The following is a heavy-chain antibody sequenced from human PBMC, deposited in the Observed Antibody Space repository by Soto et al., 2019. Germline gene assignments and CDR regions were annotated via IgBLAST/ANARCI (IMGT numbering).Heavy chain of an antibody. CDR1: GFTFSSYG. Sequence: VGSLRLSCAASGFTFSSYGMHWVRQAPGKGLEWVAVISYDGSNKYYADSVKGRFTISRDNSKNTLYLQMNSLRAEDTAVYYCAAGATTSTYGMDVWGQGTTVTVSS. V-gene: IGHV3-30*03. D-gene: IGHD1-26*01. CDR2: ISYDGSNK. CDR3: AAGATTSTYGMDV. J-gene: IGHJ6*02.